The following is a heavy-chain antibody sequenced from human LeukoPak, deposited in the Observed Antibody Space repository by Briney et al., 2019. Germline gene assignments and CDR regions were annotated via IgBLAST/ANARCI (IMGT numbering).Heavy chain of an antibody. D-gene: IGHD5-24*01. CDR3: ARGRDNYNLDY. CDR2: IYYTGST. V-gene: IGHV4-39*01. J-gene: IGHJ4*02. CDR1: GGSISGNNYY. Sequence: PSETLSLTCSVSGGSISGNNYYWGWIRQPPGKGLEWIGSIYYTGSTYNNPSLKTRVTISADASKNQFSLKLNSVTAADTAVYYCARGRDNYNLDYWGQGTLVTVSS.